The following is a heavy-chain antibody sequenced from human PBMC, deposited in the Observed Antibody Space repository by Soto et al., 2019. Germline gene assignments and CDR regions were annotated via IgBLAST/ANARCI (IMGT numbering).Heavy chain of an antibody. CDR3: ARDRRIAAAADFYFDS. J-gene: IGHJ4*02. CDR1: GFPFSAYS. Sequence: PGESLRLSCAASGFPFSAYSMDWVRQAPGKGLEWVSYISSRTNTIYYADSVQGRFTISRDDAKNSLYLQMDSLRAEDTAVYYCARDRRIAAAADFYFDSWGQGT. V-gene: IGHV3-48*01. CDR2: ISSRTNTI. D-gene: IGHD6-13*01.